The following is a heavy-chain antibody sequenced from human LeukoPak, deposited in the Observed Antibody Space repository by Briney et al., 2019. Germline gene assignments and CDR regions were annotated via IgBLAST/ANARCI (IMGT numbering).Heavy chain of an antibody. Sequence: SETLSLTCTVSGYSISSGFYWGWIRQPPGKGLEWIGSIYHSGSTYYNPSLKSRVTISLDTSKDQFYLKLRSVTAADTAVYYCTRVDYYSSEGYWGQGTLVTVSS. V-gene: IGHV4-38-2*02. CDR2: IYHSGST. CDR1: GYSISSGFY. D-gene: IGHD3-10*01. J-gene: IGHJ4*02. CDR3: TRVDYYSSEGY.